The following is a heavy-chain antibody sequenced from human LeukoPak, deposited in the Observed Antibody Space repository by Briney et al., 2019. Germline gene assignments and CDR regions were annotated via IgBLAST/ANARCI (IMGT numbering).Heavy chain of an antibody. V-gene: IGHV3-48*04. J-gene: IGHJ4*02. Sequence: GGSLRLSCAASGFTFSSYSMNWVRQAPGKGLEWVSYISSSSSTIYYADSVKGRFTISRDNAKNSLYLQMNSLRAEDTAVYYCARDVAAAGTVDYWAREPWSPSPQ. CDR3: ARDVAAAGTVDY. CDR1: GFTFSSYS. D-gene: IGHD6-13*01. CDR2: ISSSSSTI.